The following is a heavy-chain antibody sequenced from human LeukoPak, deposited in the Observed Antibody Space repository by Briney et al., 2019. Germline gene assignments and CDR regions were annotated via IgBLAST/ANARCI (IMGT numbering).Heavy chain of an antibody. CDR1: GFTFDDYA. CDR2: ISWNSGSI. J-gene: IGHJ3*02. Sequence: GRSLRLSCAASGFTFDDYAMHWVRQAPGKGLEWVSGISWNSGSIGYADSVKGRFTISRDNAKNSLYLQMNSLRAEDTAVYYCARDTLDAFDIWGQGTMVTVSS. CDR3: ARDTLDAFDI. V-gene: IGHV3-9*01.